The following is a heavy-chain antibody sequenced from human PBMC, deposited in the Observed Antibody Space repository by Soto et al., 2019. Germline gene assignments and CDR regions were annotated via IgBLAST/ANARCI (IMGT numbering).Heavy chain of an antibody. CDR1: GGSISSYY. CDR3: ARERDHYYHMDV. V-gene: IGHV4-59*01. CDR2: IYYSGST. J-gene: IGHJ6*03. Sequence: SETLSLTCTVSGGSISSYYWSWIRQPPGKGLEWIGYIYYSGSTNYTPSLKSRVTISVDTSKNQFSLKLSSVTAADTAVYYCARERDHYYHMDVWGKGTTVTVSS.